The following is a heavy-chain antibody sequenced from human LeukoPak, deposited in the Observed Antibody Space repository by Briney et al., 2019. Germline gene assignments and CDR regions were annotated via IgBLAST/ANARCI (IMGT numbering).Heavy chain of an antibody. CDR2: INTNTGNP. CDR3: ARAPKEGRYYYDSSGYRDY. CDR1: GYTFAAYY. J-gene: IGHJ4*02. V-gene: IGHV7-4-1*02. Sequence: ASVKVSCKASGYTFAAYYMYWVRQAPGQGLEWMGWINTNTGNPTYAQGFTGRFVFSLDTSVSTAYLQISSLKAEDTAVYYCARAPKEGRYYYDSSGYRDYWGQGTLVTVSS. D-gene: IGHD3-22*01.